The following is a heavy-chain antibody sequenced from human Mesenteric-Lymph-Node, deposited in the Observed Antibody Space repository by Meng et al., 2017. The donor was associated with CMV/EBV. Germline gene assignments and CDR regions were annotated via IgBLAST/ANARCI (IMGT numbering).Heavy chain of an antibody. V-gene: IGHV1-2*02. CDR3: AREFCINGVCSPLDN. CDR1: GYRFTAHY. J-gene: IGHJ4*02. CDR2: FNPNTGGT. D-gene: IGHD2-8*01. Sequence: ASVKVSCKASGYRFTAHYIHWVRQAPGQGLEWMGWFNPNTGGTKYAQKFQGRVTMTRDTSISTAYMELSRLRSDDTAVYYCAREFCINGVCSPLDNWGQGTLVTASS.